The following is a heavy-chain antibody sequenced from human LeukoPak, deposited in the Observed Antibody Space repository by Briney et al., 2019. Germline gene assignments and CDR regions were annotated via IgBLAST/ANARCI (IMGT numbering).Heavy chain of an antibody. D-gene: IGHD2-15*01. V-gene: IGHV4-59*08. CDR2: INYSGST. CDR1: GDSIGTDY. CDR3: ARLDCISDKCYNY. Sequence: PSETLSLTCIVSGDSIGTDYWSRIRQSPGKGLEWIGYINYSGSTEHNPSLKSRVTISVDRSKKQVSLKMTSVTAADTAVYYCARLDCISDKCYNYWGLGTLVTVSS. J-gene: IGHJ4*02.